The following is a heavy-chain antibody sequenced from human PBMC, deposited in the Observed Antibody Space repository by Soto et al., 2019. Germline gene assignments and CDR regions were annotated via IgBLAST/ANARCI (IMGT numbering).Heavy chain of an antibody. Sequence: SETLSLTCSVSGGSISSGAYFWGWIRQPPGKGLEWIGNIYYSGSTYYNPSLKSRVTISADTSKNQFSLNLTSVTAADTAMYYCSSQIPVFGSPAASSSPLGQGTLVTVSS. CDR3: SSQIPVFGSPAASSSP. CDR1: GGSISSGAYF. D-gene: IGHD3-3*01. J-gene: IGHJ5*02. CDR2: IYYSGST. V-gene: IGHV4-39*01.